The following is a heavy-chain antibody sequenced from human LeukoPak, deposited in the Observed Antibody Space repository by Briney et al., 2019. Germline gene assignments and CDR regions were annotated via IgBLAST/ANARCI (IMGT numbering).Heavy chain of an antibody. D-gene: IGHD3-22*01. CDR3: AKDIRLRDTMIVVVPLGGFDY. CDR1: GFTFDDYA. J-gene: IGHJ4*02. CDR2: ISWNSGSI. V-gene: IGHV3-9*01. Sequence: AGGSLRLSCAASGFTFDDYAMHWVRHAPGKGLEWVSGISWNSGSIGYADSVKGRFTISRDNAKNSLYLQMNSLRAEDTALYYCAKDIRLRDTMIVVVPLGGFDYWGQGTLVTVSS.